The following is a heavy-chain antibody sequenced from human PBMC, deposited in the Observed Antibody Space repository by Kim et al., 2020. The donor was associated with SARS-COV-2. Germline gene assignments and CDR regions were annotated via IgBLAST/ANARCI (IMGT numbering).Heavy chain of an antibody. V-gene: IGHV1-69*01. D-gene: IGHD5-12*01. Sequence: AQKFQGRVTITADESTSTAYMELSSLRSEETAVYYCATQGVGEMATISDYWGQGTLVTVSS. CDR3: ATQGVGEMATISDY. J-gene: IGHJ4*02.